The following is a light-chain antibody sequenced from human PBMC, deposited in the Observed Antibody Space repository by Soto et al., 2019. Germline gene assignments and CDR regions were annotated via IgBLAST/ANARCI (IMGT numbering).Light chain of an antibody. CDR3: QHYGSSPTT. CDR1: QSVTSNY. J-gene: IGKJ1*01. V-gene: IGKV3-20*01. Sequence: EIVLTQSPGTLSLSPGERATLSCRASQSVTSNYLAWYQQKPGQAPRLLIFGASIRDTGIPDRFSGSGSGTDFTLTISRLEPEDLAVYHCQHYGSSPTTFGQGTKVEIK. CDR2: GAS.